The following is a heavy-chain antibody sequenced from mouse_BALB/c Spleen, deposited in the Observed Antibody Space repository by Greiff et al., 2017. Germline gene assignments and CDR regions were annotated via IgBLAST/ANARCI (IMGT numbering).Heavy chain of an antibody. Sequence: VQLQQSGTVLARPGASVKMSCTASGFSFTSYWMHWVHQRPGEGLEWIGAIYPGNSATSYNQKFKGKAKLTAVTSASTAYMKLSSLTNEDSAVYYCRRRAWDGLAYWGQGTLVTVSA. J-gene: IGHJ3*01. CDR2: IYPGNSAT. V-gene: IGHV1-5*01. CDR1: GFSFTSYW. D-gene: IGHD4-1*01. CDR3: RRRAWDGLAY.